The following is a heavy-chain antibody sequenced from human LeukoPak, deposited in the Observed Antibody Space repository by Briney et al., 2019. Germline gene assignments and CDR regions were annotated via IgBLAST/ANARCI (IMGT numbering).Heavy chain of an antibody. V-gene: IGHV4-34*01. CDR3: ARQCGSTSCPYYYYYMDV. D-gene: IGHD2-2*01. Sequence: SETLSLTCAVYGGSFSGYYWSWIRQPPGKELEWTGEINHSGSTNYNPSLKSRVTISVDTSKNQFSLKLSSVTAADTAVYYCARQCGSTSCPYYYYYMDVWGKGTTVTVSS. J-gene: IGHJ6*03. CDR2: INHSGST. CDR1: GGSFSGYY.